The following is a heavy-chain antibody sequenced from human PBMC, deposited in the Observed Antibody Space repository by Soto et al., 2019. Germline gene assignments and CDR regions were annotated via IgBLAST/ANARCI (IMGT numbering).Heavy chain of an antibody. Sequence: SETLSLTCDVSGVSISSGNWWSWVRQPPGKGLEWIAEVYNDGSANYHPSLESRATISVDRSKNQFSLRLSSVTAADTGKYYCARPVYDSRLNYLYFDHWGQGTLVTVSS. V-gene: IGHV4-4*02. D-gene: IGHD3-22*01. J-gene: IGHJ4*02. CDR3: ARPVYDSRLNYLYFDH. CDR1: GVSISSGNW. CDR2: VYNDGSA.